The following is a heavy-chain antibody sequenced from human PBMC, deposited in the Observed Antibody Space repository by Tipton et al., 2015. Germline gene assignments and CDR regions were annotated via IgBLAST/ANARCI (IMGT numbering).Heavy chain of an antibody. J-gene: IGHJ6*02. D-gene: IGHD3-3*01. CDR1: GFTFDDYA. V-gene: IGHV3-9*01. Sequence: SLRLSCAASGFTFDDYAMHWVRQAPGKGLEWVSGISWNSGSIGYADSVKGRFTISRDNDKNSLYLQMNSLRAEDTAVYYCARDGYYDVWSGYYGMDVWGQGTTVTVSS. CDR3: ARDGYYDVWSGYYGMDV. CDR2: ISWNSGSI.